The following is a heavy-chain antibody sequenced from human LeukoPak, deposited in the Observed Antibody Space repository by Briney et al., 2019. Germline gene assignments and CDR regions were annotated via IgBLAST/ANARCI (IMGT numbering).Heavy chain of an antibody. CDR3: AAGLVTPY. CDR1: GFTFSTYT. D-gene: IGHD3/OR15-3a*01. J-gene: IGHJ4*02. Sequence: GGSLRLSCAASGFTFSTYTLNWVRQAPGKGLEWVSSVSSRSSYIYYADSVKGRFTISRDYAKNSLYLQMNSLRVEDTAVYYCAAGLVTPYWGQGTLVTVSS. CDR2: VSSRSSYI. V-gene: IGHV3-21*01.